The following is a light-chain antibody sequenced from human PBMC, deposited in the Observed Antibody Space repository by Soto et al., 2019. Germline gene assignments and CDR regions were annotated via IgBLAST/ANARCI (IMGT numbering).Light chain of an antibody. CDR3: QQYYITPLT. Sequence: DIVMTQSPDSLAVSLGERATINCKSIQSVFYSSNNKNYLAWYRQRPGQPPKLLIYWASTRESGVPDRFSGSGSGTDFTLTISSLQAEDVAVYYCQQYYITPLTFGGGTKVEIK. CDR1: QSVFYSSNNKNY. J-gene: IGKJ4*01. V-gene: IGKV4-1*01. CDR2: WAS.